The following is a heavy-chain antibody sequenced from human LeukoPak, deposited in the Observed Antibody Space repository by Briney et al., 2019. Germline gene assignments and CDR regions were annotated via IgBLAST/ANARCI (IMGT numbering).Heavy chain of an antibody. CDR1: GYTFTSYG. D-gene: IGHD2-2*01. CDR2: ISAYSGNT. CDR3: ASGYCSSTSCPLYDAFDI. Sequence: ASVKVSCKASGYTFTSYGISWVRQAPGQGLEWMGWISAYSGNTNYAQKLQGRVTMTTDTSTSTAYMELRSLRSDDTAVYYCASGYCSSTSCPLYDAFDIWGQGTMVTVSS. V-gene: IGHV1-18*01. J-gene: IGHJ3*02.